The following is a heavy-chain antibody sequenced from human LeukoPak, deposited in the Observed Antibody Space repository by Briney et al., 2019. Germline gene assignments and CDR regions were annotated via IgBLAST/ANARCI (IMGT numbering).Heavy chain of an antibody. CDR3: ARPRGYCSGGSCFPWDY. V-gene: IGHV3-21*01. J-gene: IGHJ4*02. D-gene: IGHD2-15*01. Sequence: GGSLRLSCAASGFTFSSYSMNWVRQAPGKGLEWVSSISSSSSYIYYADSVKGRFTISRDNAKNSVYLQMNSLRAEDTGIYYCARPRGYCSGGSCFPWDYWGQGTQVTVSS. CDR1: GFTFSSYS. CDR2: ISSSSSYI.